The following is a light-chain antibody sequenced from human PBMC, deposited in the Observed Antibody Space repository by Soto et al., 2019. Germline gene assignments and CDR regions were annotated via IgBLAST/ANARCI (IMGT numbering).Light chain of an antibody. Sequence: QSALTQPASVSGSPGQSITISCTGTSSDVGDYNYVSWYQQHPGKAPKLMLYDVSNRHSWISNRFSGSKSANTASLTISGLQAEDEADYYCSSYTSSSTLFGTGTKLTVL. J-gene: IGLJ1*01. CDR1: SSDVGDYNY. CDR3: SSYTSSSTL. V-gene: IGLV2-14*01. CDR2: DVS.